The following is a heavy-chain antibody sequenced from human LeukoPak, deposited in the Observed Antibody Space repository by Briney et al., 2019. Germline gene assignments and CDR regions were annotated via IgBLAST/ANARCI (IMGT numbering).Heavy chain of an antibody. V-gene: IGHV1-46*01. J-gene: IGHJ4*02. CDR3: AIPSEEQLAESPIDY. CDR2: INPSGGST. CDR1: GYTSTSYG. Sequence: ASVKVSCKASGYTSTSYGISWVRQVPGQGLEWMGIINPSGGSTSYAQKFQGRVTMTRDTSTSTVYMELSSLRSEDTAVYYCAIPSEEQLAESPIDYWGQGTLVTVSS. D-gene: IGHD6-13*01.